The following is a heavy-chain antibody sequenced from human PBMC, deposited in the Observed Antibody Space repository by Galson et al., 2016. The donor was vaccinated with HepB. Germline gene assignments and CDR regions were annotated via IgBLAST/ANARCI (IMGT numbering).Heavy chain of an antibody. CDR2: IYYSGST. Sequence: SETLSLTCTVSGGSISTYHWSWIRQPPGKGLEWIGYIYYSGSTNYNPSLKSRVTISVDTSKNQFSLKLSSVTAADTALYYCARSYYHDSSGHYPHWYFDLWGRGTLVTVSS. V-gene: IGHV4-59*01. CDR1: GGSISTYH. J-gene: IGHJ2*01. D-gene: IGHD3-22*01. CDR3: ARSYYHDSSGHYPHWYFDL.